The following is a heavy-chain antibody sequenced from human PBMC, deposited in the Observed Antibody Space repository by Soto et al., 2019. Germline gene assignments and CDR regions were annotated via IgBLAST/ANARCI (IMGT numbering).Heavy chain of an antibody. CDR2: VNTDNGNT. J-gene: IGHJ4*02. D-gene: IGHD2-21*02. Sequence: VASVKVSCKASGYTFISHGMHWVRQAPGQGLEWMGWVNTDNGNTKYSQKFQDRVTITRDTSASTAYMELSSLTSDDTATYYCARSAVVTVRSSGDYWGQGTLVTVSS. V-gene: IGHV1-3*04. CDR1: GYTFISHG. CDR3: ARSAVVTVRSSGDY.